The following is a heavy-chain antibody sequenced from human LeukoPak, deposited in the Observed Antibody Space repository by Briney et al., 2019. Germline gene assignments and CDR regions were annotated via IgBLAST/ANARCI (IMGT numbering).Heavy chain of an antibody. CDR3: TRATSSSWYFDY. CDR2: IRSKAYGGTT. CDR1: GFTFSSYA. D-gene: IGHD6-13*01. J-gene: IGHJ4*02. Sequence: GGSLRLSCAASGFTFSSYAMSWVRQAPGKGLEWVGFIRSKAYGGTTEYAASAKGRFTISRDDSKSIAYLQMNSLKTEDTAVYYCTRATSSSWYFDYWGQGTLVTVSS. V-gene: IGHV3-49*04.